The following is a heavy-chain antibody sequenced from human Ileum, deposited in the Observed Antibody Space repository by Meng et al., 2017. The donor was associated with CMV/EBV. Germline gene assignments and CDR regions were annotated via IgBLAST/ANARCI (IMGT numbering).Heavy chain of an antibody. CDR2: ISYDGSNK. Sequence: GESLKISCAASGFTFSTYAIHWVRQAPGKGLEWVAVISYDGSNKYYADSVKGRFTISRDNSKNTLYLQMNSLRAEDTAVYYCAGDFDFWGQGTMVTVSS. V-gene: IGHV3-30-3*01. CDR3: AGDFDF. J-gene: IGHJ4*02. CDR1: GFTFSTYA.